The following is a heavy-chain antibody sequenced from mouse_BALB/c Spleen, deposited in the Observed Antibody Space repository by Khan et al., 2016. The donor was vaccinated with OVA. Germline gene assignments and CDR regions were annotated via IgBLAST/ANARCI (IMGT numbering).Heavy chain of an antibody. V-gene: IGHV1-4*01. CDR3: AREGAYYRSDGWFAY. Sequence: QVQLKQSGTELARPGASVKMSCKASGYTFTSYTMHWVKQRPGQGLEWIGYINPSSGYTNYNQKFKVKATLTADKSSITAYMQLSSLTSEDSAIYYCAREGAYYRSDGWFAYWGQGTLVTVSA. D-gene: IGHD2-14*01. CDR2: INPSSGYT. J-gene: IGHJ3*01. CDR1: GYTFTSYT.